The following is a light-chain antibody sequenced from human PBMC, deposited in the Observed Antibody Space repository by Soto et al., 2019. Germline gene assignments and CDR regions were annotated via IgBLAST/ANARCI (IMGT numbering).Light chain of an antibody. Sequence: EIVMTQSPATLSVSPGERATLSCRASQSVSNNLAWYQQKPGQAPRLLIYRASTRATGIPARFSGSGSGTEFTLTISSLQSEDFAVYSCQQYNIWPGTFGQGTKVEIK. CDR1: QSVSNN. J-gene: IGKJ1*01. CDR3: QQYNIWPGT. CDR2: RAS. V-gene: IGKV3-15*01.